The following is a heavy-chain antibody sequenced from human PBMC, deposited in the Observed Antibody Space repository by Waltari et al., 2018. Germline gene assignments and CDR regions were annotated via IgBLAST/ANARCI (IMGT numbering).Heavy chain of an antibody. D-gene: IGHD2-21*02. CDR3: ARDPLAYCGGDCYYYYYGMDV. CDR1: GGSISSGSYY. J-gene: IGHJ6*02. V-gene: IGHV4-61*02. Sequence: QVQLQESGPGLVKPSQTLSLTCTVSGGSISSGSYYWRWIRPPAGKGLEWIGRIYTSGSTNYNPSLKSRVTISVDTSKNQFSLKLSSVTAADTAVYYCARDPLAYCGGDCYYYYYGMDVWGQGTTVTVSS. CDR2: IYTSGST.